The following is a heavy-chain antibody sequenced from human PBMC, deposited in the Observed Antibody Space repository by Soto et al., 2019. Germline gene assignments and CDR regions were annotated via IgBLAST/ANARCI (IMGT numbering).Heavy chain of an antibody. CDR1: GGSFSGYY. CDR2: INHSGST. D-gene: IGHD5-18*01. V-gene: IGHV4-34*01. Sequence: SETLSLTCAVYGGSFSGYYWSWIRQPPGKGLEWIGEINHSGSTNYNPSLKSRVTISVDTSKNQFSLKLSSVTAADTAVYYCARGGIQLWLPGFDPWGQGTLVTV. J-gene: IGHJ5*02. CDR3: ARGGIQLWLPGFDP.